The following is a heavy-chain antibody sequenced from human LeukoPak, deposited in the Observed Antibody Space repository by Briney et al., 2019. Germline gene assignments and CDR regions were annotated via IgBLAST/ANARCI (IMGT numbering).Heavy chain of an antibody. CDR1: GFTFSSYC. V-gene: IGHV3-30*02. CDR3: ARTPKGTSSSWYLFQDY. J-gene: IGHJ4*02. Sequence: GGSLRLSCAASGFTFSSYCMHWVRQAPGKGLEWVAFIRYDGSNKYYADSVKGRFTISRDTSKNTLYLQMNSLRDEDTAVYYCARTPKGTSSSWYLFQDYWGAGTPVTVSS. CDR2: IRYDGSNK. D-gene: IGHD6-13*01.